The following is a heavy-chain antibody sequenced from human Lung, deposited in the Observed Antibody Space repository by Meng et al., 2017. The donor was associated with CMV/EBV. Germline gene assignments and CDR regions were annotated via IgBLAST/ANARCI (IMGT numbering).Heavy chain of an antibody. D-gene: IGHD3-10*01. CDR3: LRRSGGSV. CDR1: GDSITNHNW. V-gene: IGHV4-4*02. CDR2: IPHRGSS. J-gene: IGHJ1*01. Sequence: QVQLAEAGPAMGKPSETQSLTCAVSGDSITNHNWWAWVRQPPGKGLEWIGEIPHRGSSAYNPSLKSRVSMSIDKSKNQFSLKLTSVTAADTAVYHCLRRSGGSVWGQGTLVTVSS.